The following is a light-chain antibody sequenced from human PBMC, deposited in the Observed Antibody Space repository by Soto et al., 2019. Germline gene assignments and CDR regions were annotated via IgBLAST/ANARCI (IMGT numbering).Light chain of an antibody. CDR3: CSYAGSSVWV. Sequence: QSVLTQPRSVSGSPGPSVNISCTGTSSDVGGYKYVYWYQQHPGKAPKLVIYDVSERPSGVPDRFSGSKSGNTASLTISGLQAEDEADYHCCSYAGSSVWVFGGGTKLTVL. V-gene: IGLV2-11*01. CDR1: SSDVGGYKY. CDR2: DVS. J-gene: IGLJ3*02.